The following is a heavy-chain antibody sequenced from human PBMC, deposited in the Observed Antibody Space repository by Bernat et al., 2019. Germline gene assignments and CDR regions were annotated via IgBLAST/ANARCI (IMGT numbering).Heavy chain of an antibody. CDR3: AREYGDPNYYYYGMDV. J-gene: IGHJ6*02. CDR2: ISAYNGNT. V-gene: IGHV1-18*01. D-gene: IGHD4-17*01. Sequence: QVQLVQSGAEVKKPGASVKVSCKASGYTFTSYGISWVRQAPGQGLEWMGWISAYNGNTNYAQKLQGRVTMTTDTSTSTAYIELRSLGSDDTAVYYCAREYGDPNYYYYGMDVWGQGTTVTVSS. CDR1: GYTFTSYG.